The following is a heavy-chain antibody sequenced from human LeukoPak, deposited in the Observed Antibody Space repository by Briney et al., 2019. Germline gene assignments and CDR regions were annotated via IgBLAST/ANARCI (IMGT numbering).Heavy chain of an antibody. Sequence: SETLSLTCTVSGDSVSTYYWSWIRQPAGKGLEWIGRMHISGGTNYNPSLKSRVTLSIDTSKNQFSLRLTSVTAADTAIYYCTRDYSPVSDTAHDLWGQGTLVTVSS. CDR1: GDSVSTYY. CDR3: TRDYSPVSDTAHDL. V-gene: IGHV4-4*07. D-gene: IGHD5/OR15-5a*01. J-gene: IGHJ5*02. CDR2: MHISGGT.